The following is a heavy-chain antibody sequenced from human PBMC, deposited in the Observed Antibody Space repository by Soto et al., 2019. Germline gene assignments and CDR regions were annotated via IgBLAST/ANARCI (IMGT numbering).Heavy chain of an antibody. CDR3: ARGLLAAALGGFDP. D-gene: IGHD6-13*01. Sequence: ASVKVSCKASGYTFTSYDINWVRQSTGQGLEWMGWMNPNSGNTGYAQKFQGRVTMTRNTSISTAYMELSSLRSEDTAVYYCARGLLAAALGGFDPWGQGTLVTVSS. CDR1: GYTFTSYD. V-gene: IGHV1-8*01. CDR2: MNPNSGNT. J-gene: IGHJ5*02.